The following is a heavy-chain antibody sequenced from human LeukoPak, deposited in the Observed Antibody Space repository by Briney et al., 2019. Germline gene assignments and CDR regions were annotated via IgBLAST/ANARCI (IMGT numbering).Heavy chain of an antibody. D-gene: IGHD6-6*01. CDR3: ARARWQLVPYFDS. V-gene: IGHV1-2*02. CDR1: GYTFPDYY. Sequence: ASVKVSCKASGYTFPDYYMHWVRQAPAQGLEWMGWINPNSGGTNFVQKFQGRVAMTRDTSISTAYLGMGSLRSDDTAVYFCARARWQLVPYFDSWGQGTLVTVSS. J-gene: IGHJ4*02. CDR2: INPNSGGT.